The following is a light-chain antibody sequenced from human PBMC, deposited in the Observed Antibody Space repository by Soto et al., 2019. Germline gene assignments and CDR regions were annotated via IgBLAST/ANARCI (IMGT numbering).Light chain of an antibody. V-gene: IGLV1-36*01. J-gene: IGLJ1*01. CDR3: SSYAGSYTWI. CDR1: SSNIGNNA. CDR2: YDD. Sequence: QSVLTQPPSVSEAPRQRVTISCSGSSSNIGNNAVNWYQQLPGKAPKLLIYYDDLLSSGVSDRFSGSKSGNTAALTISGLQAEDEAEYFCSSYAGSYTWIFGSGTKVTVL.